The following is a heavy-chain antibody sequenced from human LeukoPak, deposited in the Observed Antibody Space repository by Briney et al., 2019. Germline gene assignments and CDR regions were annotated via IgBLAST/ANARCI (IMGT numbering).Heavy chain of an antibody. CDR1: GFTFSSYG. J-gene: IGHJ4*02. V-gene: IGHV3-33*01. CDR3: ARDRGSEDPIDY. CDR2: IWHDGKHK. D-gene: IGHD2-15*01. Sequence: QPGGSLRLSWAASGFTFSSYGMHGVRQAPGKGLGGVAVIWHDGKHKFYAESVKGRFTISRDNSKNTPYLQMNSMRAEDTAVYYCARDRGSEDPIDYWGQGTPVTVSS.